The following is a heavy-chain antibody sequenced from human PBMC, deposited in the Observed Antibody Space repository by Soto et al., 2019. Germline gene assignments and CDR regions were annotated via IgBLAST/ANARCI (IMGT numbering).Heavy chain of an antibody. Sequence: ASVKVSCKASGYTFTGYYMHWVRQAPGQGLEWMGWINPNSVGTNYAQKFQVRVTMTRDTSISTAYMELSRLRSDDTAVYYCARPRLGGYYYYGMDVWGQGTTVTVSS. V-gene: IGHV1-2*02. CDR1: GYTFTGYY. D-gene: IGHD3-10*01. J-gene: IGHJ6*02. CDR2: INPNSVGT. CDR3: ARPRLGGYYYYGMDV.